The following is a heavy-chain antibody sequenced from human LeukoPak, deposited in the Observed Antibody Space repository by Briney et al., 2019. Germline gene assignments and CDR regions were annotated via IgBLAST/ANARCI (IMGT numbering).Heavy chain of an antibody. D-gene: IGHD3-22*01. V-gene: IGHV3-15*01. CDR1: GFTFSNAW. CDR3: TTDRTMKGY. J-gene: IGHJ4*02. Sequence: GGSLRLSCAASGFTFSNAWMAWVRQAPGKGLEWVGRIRSKNDGGTIGYAAPVEDRFTISRDDSKNTLYLQMNSLEIEDTAVYFCTTDRTMKGYWGQGTLVTVSS. CDR2: IRSKNDGGTI.